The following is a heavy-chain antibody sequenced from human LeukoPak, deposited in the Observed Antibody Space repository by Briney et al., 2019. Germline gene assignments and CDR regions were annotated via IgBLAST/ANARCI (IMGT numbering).Heavy chain of an antibody. J-gene: IGHJ4*02. D-gene: IGHD2-2*01. Sequence: PGGSLRLSCAASGFTFSSYNMNWVRQAPGKGLVWVSRINGDGSNTSYADSVKGRFTISRDNAKNTLYLQMNSLRAEDTAVYYCAKLYQPDYWGQGTLVTVSS. CDR1: GFTFSSYN. V-gene: IGHV3-74*01. CDR2: INGDGSNT. CDR3: AKLYQPDY.